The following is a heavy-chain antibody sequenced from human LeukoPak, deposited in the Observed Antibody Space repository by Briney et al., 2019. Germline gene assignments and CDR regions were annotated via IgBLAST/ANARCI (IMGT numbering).Heavy chain of an antibody. CDR1: GFTFSNAW. Sequence: GGSLRLSCAASGFTFSNAWMSWVRQAPGKGLEWVGRIKSKTDGGTTDYAAPVKGRFTISRDDSKNTLYLQMNSLKTEDTAVYYCTTGYSSSWQFDYWGQGTLVTVSS. CDR3: TTGYSSSWQFDY. V-gene: IGHV3-15*01. D-gene: IGHD6-13*01. CDR2: IKSKTDGGTT. J-gene: IGHJ4*02.